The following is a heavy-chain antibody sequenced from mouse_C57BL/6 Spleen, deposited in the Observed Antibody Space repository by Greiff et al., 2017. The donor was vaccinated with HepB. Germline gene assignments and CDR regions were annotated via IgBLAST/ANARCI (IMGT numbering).Heavy chain of an antibody. Sequence: QVQLKESGPGILQPSQTLSLTCSFSGFSLSTFGMGVGWIRQPSGKGLEWLAHIWWDDDKYYNPALKSRLTIYKDTSKNQVFLKIANVDTADTATYYCARSPITTVVATRYWYFDVWGTGTTVTVSS. J-gene: IGHJ1*03. CDR1: GFSLSTFGMG. V-gene: IGHV8-8*01. CDR3: ARSPITTVVATRYWYFDV. D-gene: IGHD1-1*01. CDR2: IWWDDDK.